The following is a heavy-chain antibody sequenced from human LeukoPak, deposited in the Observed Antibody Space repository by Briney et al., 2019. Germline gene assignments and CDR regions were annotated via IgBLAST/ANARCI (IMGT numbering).Heavy chain of an antibody. CDR2: ISGSGGNT. D-gene: IGHD5-12*01. J-gene: IGHJ4*02. Sequence: QPGGSLRLSCAASGFTFDSYATSWVRQAPGKGLEWVSAISGSGGNTYLAESVKGRFTISRDNSKNTLNLQMNSLRAEDTAIYYCATEWLGTSWGQGTLVTVSS. CDR1: GFTFDSYA. V-gene: IGHV3-23*01. CDR3: ATEWLGTS.